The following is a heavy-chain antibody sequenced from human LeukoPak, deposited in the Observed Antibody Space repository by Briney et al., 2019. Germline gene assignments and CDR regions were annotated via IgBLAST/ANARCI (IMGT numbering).Heavy chain of an antibody. D-gene: IGHD6-13*01. V-gene: IGHV3-30*18. CDR1: GFTFSGYG. CDR2: ISYDGSIK. CDR3: AKALGSTCLDY. J-gene: IGHJ4*02. Sequence: GGSLRLSCAASGFTFSGYGIHWVRQAPGKGLEWVAFISYDGSIKYYVDSVKGRFTISRDNSNNTLYLQVNSLRVEDTAFYYCAKALGSTCLDYWGQGTLVTVSS.